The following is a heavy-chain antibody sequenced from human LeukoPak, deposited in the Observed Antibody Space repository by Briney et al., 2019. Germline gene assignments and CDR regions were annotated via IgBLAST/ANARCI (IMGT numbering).Heavy chain of an antibody. J-gene: IGHJ2*01. CDR3: TRDPGSDTRDWYFDV. V-gene: IGHV3-48*03. CDR2: ISSSGSTI. D-gene: IGHD6-25*01. Sequence: PGGSLRLSCAASGFTFSSYEMNWVRQAPGKGLEWVSYISSSGSTIYYADSVKGRFTISRDNANNMLFLQMNSLRGEDTAVYYCTRDPGSDTRDWYFDVWGRGTLVTVSS. CDR1: GFTFSSYE.